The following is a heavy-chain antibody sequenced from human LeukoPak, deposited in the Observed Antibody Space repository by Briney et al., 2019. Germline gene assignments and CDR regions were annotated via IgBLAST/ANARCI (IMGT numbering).Heavy chain of an antibody. CDR3: ARQGVAPGTQYFYYGMDV. Sequence: NRGESLKISCKASGYSFTTYWMGWVRQMPGKGLEWMGIIFPGDSDTRYSPSFRGQVTISADKSISTAYLQWSSLRASDTAMYYCARQGVAPGTQYFYYGMDVWGQGTTVTVSS. CDR1: GYSFTTYW. J-gene: IGHJ6*02. D-gene: IGHD2-15*01. V-gene: IGHV5-51*01. CDR2: IFPGDSDT.